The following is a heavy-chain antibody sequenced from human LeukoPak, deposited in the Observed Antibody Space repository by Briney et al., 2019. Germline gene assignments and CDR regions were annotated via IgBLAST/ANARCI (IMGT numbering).Heavy chain of an antibody. CDR3: ARDGSIVVVADAFDI. CDR1: GYTFTGYY. D-gene: IGHD2-15*01. V-gene: IGHV1-2*02. CDR2: INPNSGGT. Sequence: ASVKVSCKASGYTFTGYYMYWVRQAPGQGLEWVGWINPNSGGTNYAQKFQGRVTMTRDTSTSTVYMELSSLRSEDTAVYYCARDGSIVVVADAFDIWGQGTMVTVSS. J-gene: IGHJ3*02.